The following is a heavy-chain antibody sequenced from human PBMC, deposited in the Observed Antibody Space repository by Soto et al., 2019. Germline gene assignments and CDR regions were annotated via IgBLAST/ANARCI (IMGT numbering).Heavy chain of an antibody. CDR2: ISYDGSNQ. CDR1: GFTFSTFA. CDR3: AKDNAGYSSGSSFFDY. J-gene: IGHJ4*02. V-gene: IGHV3-30*18. Sequence: GGSLRLSCAASGFTFSTFAMHWVRQAPGKGLEWVAVISYDGSNQYYAESLKGRFTIARDNSKNTLSLQMSSLRAEDTAVYYCAKDNAGYSSGSSFFDYWGQGTLVTVSS. D-gene: IGHD6-25*01.